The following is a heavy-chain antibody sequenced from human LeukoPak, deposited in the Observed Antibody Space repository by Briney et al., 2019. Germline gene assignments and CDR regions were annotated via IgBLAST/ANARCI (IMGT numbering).Heavy chain of an antibody. CDR3: XXEQPVXSXXY. J-gene: IGHJ4*02. D-gene: IGHD6-13*01. CDR2: ISSSGSTI. CDR1: GFTFSDYY. Sequence: PGGSLRLSCAASGFTFSDYYMSWIRQAPGKGLEWVSYISSSGSTIYYAGSVKGRFTISRDNAKNSLYLQMNSLRAEDTAVYYXXXEQPVXSXXYXGXGTLVTVSS. V-gene: IGHV3-11*04.